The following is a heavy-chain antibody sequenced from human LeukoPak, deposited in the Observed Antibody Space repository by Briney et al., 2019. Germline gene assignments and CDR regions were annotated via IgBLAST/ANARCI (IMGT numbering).Heavy chain of an antibody. CDR3: AKEVLAVAGTGNWFDP. Sequence: PGGSLRLSCAASGFTFSSFAMDWVRQAPGKGLEWVSAISSNGGSIYYADYVKGRFIISRDNSRNTLYLQMNGLRVEDTAVYYCAKEVLAVAGTGNWFDPWGQGTLVTVSS. D-gene: IGHD6-19*01. CDR2: ISSNGGSI. J-gene: IGHJ5*02. CDR1: GFTFSSFA. V-gene: IGHV3-23*01.